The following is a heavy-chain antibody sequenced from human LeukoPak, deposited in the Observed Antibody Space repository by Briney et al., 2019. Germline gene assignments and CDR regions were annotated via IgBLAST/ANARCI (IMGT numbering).Heavy chain of an antibody. CDR2: ISFDGNNK. Sequence: GGSLSHFCAASGFTFSNFVMLCVRPAPGKGLECVALISFDGNNKYYADSVKGRFTISRDNSKNTLYLQMNSLRPDDTAVYYCAKEAARGYSYGFNDYWGQGTLVTVPS. V-gene: IGHV3-30*18. CDR3: AKEAARGYSYGFNDY. J-gene: IGHJ4*02. CDR1: GFTFSNFV. D-gene: IGHD5-18*01.